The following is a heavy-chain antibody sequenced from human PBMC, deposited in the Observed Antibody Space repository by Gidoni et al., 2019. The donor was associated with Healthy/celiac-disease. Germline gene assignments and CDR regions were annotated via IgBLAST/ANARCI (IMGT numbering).Heavy chain of an antibody. V-gene: IGHV3-13*01. CDR3: ARVVPAARGDAFDI. J-gene: IGHJ3*02. CDR2: IGTAGDT. CDR1: GFTFSSYD. Sequence: EVQLVESGGGLVQPGGSLRLSCAASGFTFSSYDMHWVRQATGKGLEWVSAIGTAGDTYYPGSVKGRFTISRENAKNSLYLQMNSLRAGETAVYYCARVVPAARGDAFDIWGQGTMVTVSS. D-gene: IGHD2-2*01.